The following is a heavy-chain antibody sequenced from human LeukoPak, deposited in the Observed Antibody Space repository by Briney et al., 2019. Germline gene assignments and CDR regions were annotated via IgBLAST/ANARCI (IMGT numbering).Heavy chain of an antibody. CDR1: GFTFSSYG. CDR3: ARLAGGSFSDY. J-gene: IGHJ4*02. D-gene: IGHD1-26*01. CDR2: ISGSGGST. V-gene: IGHV3-23*01. Sequence: QAGGSLRLSCAASGFTFSSYGMSWVRQAPGKGLEWVSAISGSGGSTYYADSVKGRFTISRDNSKNTLYLQMGSLRAEDMAVYYCARLAGGSFSDYWGQGILVTASS.